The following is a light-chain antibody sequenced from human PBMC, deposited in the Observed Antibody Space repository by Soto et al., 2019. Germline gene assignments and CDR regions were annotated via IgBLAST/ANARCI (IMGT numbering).Light chain of an antibody. J-gene: IGKJ1*01. CDR1: QGISSY. V-gene: IGKV1-8*01. Sequence: AIRMTQSPSSLSASTGDRVTITCRASQGISSYLAWYQQKPGKAPKLLIYAASILQSGVPSRFSGSGSGTDFTLTISCLQSDDFATYCCQQYSSYSWTFGQGTKVDIK. CDR3: QQYSSYSWT. CDR2: AAS.